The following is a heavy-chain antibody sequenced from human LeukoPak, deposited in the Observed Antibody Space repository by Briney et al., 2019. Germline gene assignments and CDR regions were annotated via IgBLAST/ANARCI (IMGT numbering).Heavy chain of an antibody. CDR3: ARRGIGGYCSSNSCPNIDY. D-gene: IGHD2-2*01. CDR1: GFTFSSYA. V-gene: IGHV3-30-3*01. CDR2: ISYDGSNK. J-gene: IGHJ4*02. Sequence: GGSLRLSCAASGFTFSSYAMHWVRQAPGKGLEWVAVISYDGSNKYYADSVKGRFTISRDNSKNTLYLHMNSLRAEDTAVYYCARRGIGGYCSSNSCPNIDYWGQGTLVTVSS.